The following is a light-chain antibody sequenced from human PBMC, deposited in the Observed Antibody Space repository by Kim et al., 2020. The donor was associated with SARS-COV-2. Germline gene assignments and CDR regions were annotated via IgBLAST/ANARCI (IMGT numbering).Light chain of an antibody. Sequence: VLTQSPVTLSLSPGERATLSCRATQNVGNQLAWFKQKPGQPPSLLIYDTSNRAPGVPARFSGSGSGTDFTLTISSLEAEDFAVYYCQQRAHWPRTFGQGTRLEIK. J-gene: IGKJ5*01. CDR2: DTS. V-gene: IGKV3-11*01. CDR1: QNVGNQ. CDR3: QQRAHWPRT.